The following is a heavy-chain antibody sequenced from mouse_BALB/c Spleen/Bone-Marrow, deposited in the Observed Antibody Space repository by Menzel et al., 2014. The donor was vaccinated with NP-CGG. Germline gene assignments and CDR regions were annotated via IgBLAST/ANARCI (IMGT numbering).Heavy chain of an antibody. CDR1: GFAFSSYD. D-gene: IGHD2-3*01. CDR2: ISSGGSYT. CDR3: ARRWLLPYAMDY. Sequence: EVQVVESGGGLVKPGESLKLSCAASGFAFSSYDMSWVRQTPEKRLEWVATISSGGSYTYYPDSVKGRLTISRDNARNTLYLQMSSLRSEDTALYYCARRWLLPYAMDYWGQGTSVTVSS. V-gene: IGHV5-9*02. J-gene: IGHJ4*01.